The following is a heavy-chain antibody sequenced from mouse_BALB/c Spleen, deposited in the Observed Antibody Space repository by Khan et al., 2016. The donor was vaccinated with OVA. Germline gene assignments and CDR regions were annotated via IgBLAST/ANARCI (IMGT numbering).Heavy chain of an antibody. CDR1: GFTFSSFV. D-gene: IGHD1-1*02. V-gene: IGHV5-9-3*01. Sequence: EVQLVESGGGLVEPGGSLKLSCAASGFTFSSFVMSWVRQTPEKRLEWVATISSAATYTYYPASVKGRFTISRDNAKNTLYLQMNSLRSDDTAIYYCTNCNYGCFAYWGQGTLVTVST. CDR2: ISSAATYT. J-gene: IGHJ3*01. CDR3: TNCNYGCFAY.